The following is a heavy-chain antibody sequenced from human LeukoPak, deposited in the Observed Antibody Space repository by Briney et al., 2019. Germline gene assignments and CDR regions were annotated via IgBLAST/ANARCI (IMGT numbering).Heavy chain of an antibody. V-gene: IGHV4-59*01. J-gene: IGHJ5*02. CDR3: ARRGYTYGYGWFDP. Sequence: TSETLSLTCSVSGGSISSYHWSWIRQPPGKGLEWIGYVYDSGITKYNPSVKSRVTISVDTSKNQFSLKLSSATAADTAVYYCARRGYTYGYGWFDPWGQGTLVTVSS. CDR1: GGSISSYH. CDR2: VYDSGIT. D-gene: IGHD5-18*01.